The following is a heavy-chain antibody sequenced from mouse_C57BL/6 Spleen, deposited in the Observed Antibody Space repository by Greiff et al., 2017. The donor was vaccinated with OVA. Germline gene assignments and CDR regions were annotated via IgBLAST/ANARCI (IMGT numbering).Heavy chain of an antibody. Sequence: EVQLQQSGAELVRPGASVKLSCTASGFNIKDYYMHWVKQRPEQGLEWIGRIDPEDGDTEYAPKFQGKATMTADTSSNTAYLQLSSLTSEDTAVYYCTTGDYYGSGLYYAMDYWGQGTSVTVSS. CDR2: IDPEDGDT. CDR3: TTGDYYGSGLYYAMDY. V-gene: IGHV14-1*01. J-gene: IGHJ4*01. CDR1: GFNIKDYY. D-gene: IGHD1-1*01.